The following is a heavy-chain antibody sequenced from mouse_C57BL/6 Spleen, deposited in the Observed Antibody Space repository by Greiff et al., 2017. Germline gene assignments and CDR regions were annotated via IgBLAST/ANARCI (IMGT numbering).Heavy chain of an antibody. D-gene: IGHD2-4*01. CDR2: INPSTGAT. CDR1: GYSFTGYY. Sequence: EVKLMESGPELVKPGASVKISCKASGYSFTGYYMNWVKQSPEKSLEWIGEINPSTGATTYNQKFKAKATLTVDKSSSTAYMQLKSLTSEDSAVYYCARFDYERNRYFDVWGTGTTVTVSS. CDR3: ARFDYERNRYFDV. V-gene: IGHV1-42*01. J-gene: IGHJ1*03.